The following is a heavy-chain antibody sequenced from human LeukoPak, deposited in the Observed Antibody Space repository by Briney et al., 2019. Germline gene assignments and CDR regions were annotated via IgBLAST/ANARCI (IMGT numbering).Heavy chain of an antibody. Sequence: GGSLRLSCAASGFTVSSNYMSWVRQAPGKGLEWVSGISGSGGSTYYADSVKGRFTISRDNSKNTLYLQMNSLRAEDTAVYYCARKSGDSVGWFDPWGQGTLVTVSS. D-gene: IGHD4-17*01. J-gene: IGHJ5*02. V-gene: IGHV3-53*01. CDR2: ISGSGGST. CDR3: ARKSGDSVGWFDP. CDR1: GFTVSSNY.